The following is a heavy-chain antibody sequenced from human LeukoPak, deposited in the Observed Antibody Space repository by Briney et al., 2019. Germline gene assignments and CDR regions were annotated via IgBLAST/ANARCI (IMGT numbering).Heavy chain of an antibody. V-gene: IGHV4-59*01. CDR1: GGSISSYH. D-gene: IGHD2-2*01. Sequence: SETLSLTCTVSGGSISSYHWSWIRQPPGKGLEWIGYIYYSGSTNYNPSLKSRVTISVDTSKNQFSLKLSSVTAADTAVYYCARDIIVVSSTYYYYYMDVWGKGTTVTVSS. CDR3: ARDIIVVSSTYYYYYMDV. J-gene: IGHJ6*03. CDR2: IYYSGST.